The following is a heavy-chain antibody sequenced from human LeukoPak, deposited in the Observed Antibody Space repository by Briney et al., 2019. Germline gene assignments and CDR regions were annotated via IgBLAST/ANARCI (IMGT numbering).Heavy chain of an antibody. CDR3: AKGLFTAMLEH. V-gene: IGHV3-9*01. CDR1: GFTFDDYA. Sequence: GGSLRLSCAASGFTFDDYALHWVRHAPGKGLEWVSGISWHSGSIGYADSVKGRFTISRDNAKISLYLQMNSLRVEDTALYYCAKGLFTAMLEHWGQGTLVTVSS. CDR2: ISWHSGSI. D-gene: IGHD5-18*01. J-gene: IGHJ4*02.